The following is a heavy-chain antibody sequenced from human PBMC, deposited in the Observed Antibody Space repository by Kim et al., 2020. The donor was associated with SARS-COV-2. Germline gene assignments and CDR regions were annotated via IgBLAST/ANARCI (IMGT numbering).Heavy chain of an antibody. J-gene: IGHJ4*02. CDR3: ARVGLGVGAAAGYFFDY. D-gene: IGHD6-13*01. V-gene: IGHV3-30*07. Sequence: VKGRFTISRDNSKNTLYLQMNSLRAEDTAVYYCARVGLGVGAAAGYFFDYWGQGTLVTVSS.